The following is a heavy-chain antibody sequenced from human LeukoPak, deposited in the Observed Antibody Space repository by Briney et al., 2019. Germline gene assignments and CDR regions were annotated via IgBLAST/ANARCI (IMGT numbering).Heavy chain of an antibody. CDR3: AKDNIQLWFNVMGY. CDR1: GFTFSSYA. Sequence: GGSLRLSCAASGFTFSSYAMSWVRQAPGKGLEWVSTISGSGGSTYYADSVKGRFTISRDNSKNTLYLQMNSLRAEDTAVYYCAKDNIQLWFNVMGYWGQGTLVTVSS. V-gene: IGHV3-23*01. D-gene: IGHD5-18*01. J-gene: IGHJ4*02. CDR2: ISGSGGST.